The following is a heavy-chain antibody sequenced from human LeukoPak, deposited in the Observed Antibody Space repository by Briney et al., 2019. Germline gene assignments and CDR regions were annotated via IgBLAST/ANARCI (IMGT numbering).Heavy chain of an antibody. V-gene: IGHV3-23*01. CDR2: ISGSGGST. J-gene: IGHJ4*02. Sequence: PGGSLRLSCAASGLTFSSYAMSWVRQAPGKGLEWVSAISGSGGSTYYADSVKGRFTISRDNSKNTLYLQMNSLRAEDTAVYYCAKDYSSGSSFDYWGQGTLVTVSS. CDR1: GLTFSSYA. CDR3: AKDYSSGSSFDY. D-gene: IGHD3-10*01.